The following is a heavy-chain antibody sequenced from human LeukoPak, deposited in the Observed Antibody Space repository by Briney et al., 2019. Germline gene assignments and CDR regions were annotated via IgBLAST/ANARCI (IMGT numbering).Heavy chain of an antibody. D-gene: IGHD3-10*01. Sequence: PSETLSLTCTVSGGSISSYYWSWIRQPPRKGLEWIGYIYYSGSTNYNPSLKSRVTISVDTSKNQFSLKLSSVTAADTAVYYCARFPDYYGSGYDAFDIWGQGTMVTVSS. CDR2: IYYSGST. CDR1: GGSISSYY. V-gene: IGHV4-59*08. J-gene: IGHJ3*02. CDR3: ARFPDYYGSGYDAFDI.